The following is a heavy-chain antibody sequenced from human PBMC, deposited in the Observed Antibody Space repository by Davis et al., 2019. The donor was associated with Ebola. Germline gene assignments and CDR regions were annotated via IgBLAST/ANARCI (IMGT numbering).Heavy chain of an antibody. CDR2: IYYSRST. CDR3: ARVASGWDGNYYFDY. D-gene: IGHD6-19*01. V-gene: IGHV4-59*01. Sequence: PSETLSLTCTVSGGSISSYYWSWIRQPPGKGLEWIGYIYYSRSTNYNPSLKSRVTISVDTSKNQFSLKLSSVTAADTAVYYCARVASGWDGNYYFDYWGQGTLVTVSS. CDR1: GGSISSYY. J-gene: IGHJ4*02.